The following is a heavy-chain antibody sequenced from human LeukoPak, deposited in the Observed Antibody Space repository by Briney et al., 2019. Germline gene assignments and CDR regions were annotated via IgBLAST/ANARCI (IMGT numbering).Heavy chain of an antibody. CDR1: GFTFSSYA. V-gene: IGHV3-30-3*01. Sequence: GRSLRLSCAASGFTFSSYAMHWVRQAPGKGLEWVAVISYDGSNKYYADSVKGRFTTSRDNSKNTLYLQMNSLRAEDTAVYYCASRIVGGFDYWGQGTLVTVSS. CDR3: ASRIVGGFDY. J-gene: IGHJ4*02. D-gene: IGHD1-26*01. CDR2: ISYDGSNK.